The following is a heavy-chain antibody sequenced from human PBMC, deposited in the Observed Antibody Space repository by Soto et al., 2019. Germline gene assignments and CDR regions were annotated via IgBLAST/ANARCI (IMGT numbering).Heavy chain of an antibody. V-gene: IGHV4-34*01. Sequence: SETLSLTCAVYGGSFSGYYWSWIRQPPGKGLEWIGEINHSGSTNYNPSLKSRVTISVDTSKNQFSLKLSSVTAADTAVYYCARRVRFGELPAYYFDYWGQGTLVTVSS. CDR1: GGSFSGYY. D-gene: IGHD3-10*01. CDR2: INHSGST. CDR3: ARRVRFGELPAYYFDY. J-gene: IGHJ4*02.